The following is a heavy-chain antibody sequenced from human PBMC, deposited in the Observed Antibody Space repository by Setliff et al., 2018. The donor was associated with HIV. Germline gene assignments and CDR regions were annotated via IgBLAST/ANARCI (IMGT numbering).Heavy chain of an antibody. Sequence: SETLSLTCAVSGYSIRSGYYWGWIRQSPGKGLEWIGYMYYSGNTNYNPSLKNRVTISVDTSKKQFSLKLSSVTAADTAVYYCARDQSDWFYWGQGTLVTVS. J-gene: IGHJ4*02. CDR2: MYYSGNT. D-gene: IGHD3-3*01. CDR1: GYSIRSGYY. CDR3: ARDQSDWFY. V-gene: IGHV4-38-2*02.